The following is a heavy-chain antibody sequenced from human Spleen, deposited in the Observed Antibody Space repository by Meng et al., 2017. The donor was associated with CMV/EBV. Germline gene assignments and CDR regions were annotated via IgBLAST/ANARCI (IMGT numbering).Heavy chain of an antibody. CDR3: ARGSRRPLGSGYLFDY. J-gene: IGHJ4*02. Sequence: QWRLQESGPGLVKLSEPLPPTCTVSGGSISSYYWSWIRQPAGKGLEWIGRIYTSGSTNYNPSLKSRVTMSVDTSKNQFSLKLSSVTAADTAVYYCARGSRRPLGSGYLFDYWGQGTLVTVSS. V-gene: IGHV4-4*07. CDR2: IYTSGST. D-gene: IGHD3-3*01. CDR1: GGSISSYY.